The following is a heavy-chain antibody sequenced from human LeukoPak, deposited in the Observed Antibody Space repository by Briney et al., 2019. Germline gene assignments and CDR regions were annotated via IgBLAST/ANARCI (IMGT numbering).Heavy chain of an antibody. CDR3: ARDLRRSYSDSSGYRIWRGFDP. J-gene: IGHJ5*02. Sequence: SETLSLTCTVSGGSISSGDYYWSWIRQPPGKGLEWIGYIYYSGSTYYNPSLRSRVTISVDTSKNQFSLKLSSVTAADTAVSYCARDLRRSYSDSSGYRIWRGFDPWGQGTLVTVSS. D-gene: IGHD3-22*01. CDR2: IYYSGST. CDR1: GGSISSGDYY. V-gene: IGHV4-30-4*01.